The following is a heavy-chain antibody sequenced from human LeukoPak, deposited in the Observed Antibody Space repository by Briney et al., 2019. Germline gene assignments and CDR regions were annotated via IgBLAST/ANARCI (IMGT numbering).Heavy chain of an antibody. Sequence: PSETLPLTCAVSGGSISSRNWWSWVRQSPGKGLEWIGEIYHSGSTNYNPSLKSRVTISVDKSKNQFSLKLSSVTAADTAVYYCARDNEQWPPRGWFDPWGQGTLVTVSS. V-gene: IGHV4-4*02. CDR2: IYHSGST. CDR1: GGSISSRNW. CDR3: ARDNEQWPPRGWFDP. D-gene: IGHD6-19*01. J-gene: IGHJ5*02.